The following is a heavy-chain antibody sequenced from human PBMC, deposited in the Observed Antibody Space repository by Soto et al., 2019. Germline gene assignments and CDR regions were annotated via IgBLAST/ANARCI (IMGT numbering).Heavy chain of an antibody. J-gene: IGHJ4*02. CDR3: AREVLDYYDSSGYQTRFWDY. Sequence: PGGSLRLSCAVSGFTVSDNYMIWVRQAPGRGLEWVSVIYSGGSTYYADSVKGRFTISRDNSKNTLYLQMNSLRAEDTAVYYCAREVLDYYDSSGYQTRFWDYWGQGTLVTVSS. CDR1: GFTVSDNY. CDR2: IYSGGST. V-gene: IGHV3-53*01. D-gene: IGHD3-22*01.